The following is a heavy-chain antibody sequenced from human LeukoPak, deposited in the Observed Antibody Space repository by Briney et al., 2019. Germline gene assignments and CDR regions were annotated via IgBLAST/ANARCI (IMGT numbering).Heavy chain of an antibody. CDR3: ARVLTMVRGVREPFNYYMDV. Sequence: GASVKISCKASGYTFTSYAMHWVRQAPGQRLGWMGWINAGNGNTKYSQEFQGRVTITADKSTSTAYMELSSLRSEDTAVYYCARVLTMVRGVREPFNYYMDVWGKGTTVTVSS. CDR1: GYTFTSYA. V-gene: IGHV1-3*03. D-gene: IGHD3-10*01. J-gene: IGHJ6*03. CDR2: INAGNGNT.